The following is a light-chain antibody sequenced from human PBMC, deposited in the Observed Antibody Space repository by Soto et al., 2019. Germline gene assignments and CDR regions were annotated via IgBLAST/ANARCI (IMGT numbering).Light chain of an antibody. CDR2: EVN. V-gene: IGLV2-8*01. J-gene: IGLJ2*01. CDR1: SSDVGGYNY. Sequence: QSALTQPPSASGSPGQSVTISCTGTSSDVGGYNYVSWYQQHPGKAPKLMIYEVNKRPSGVPDRFSGSKSGNTVSLTVSGLQAEDEADYYCSSYAGSNNYVVFGGGTKLTVL. CDR3: SSYAGSNNYVV.